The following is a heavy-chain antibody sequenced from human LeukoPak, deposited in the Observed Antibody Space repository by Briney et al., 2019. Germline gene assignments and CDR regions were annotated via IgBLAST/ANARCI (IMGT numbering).Heavy chain of an antibody. D-gene: IGHD4-17*01. J-gene: IGHJ4*02. CDR3: ARSARTVTTFPLDY. Sequence: TVSLTCTLSGGCVSRGGYYGSCIPQHPGQGLEWIGYIYYNGSTYYHPSPQSTLTISGDPAKNQFSLKLSSVTAADTAVYYCARSARTVTTFPLDYWGQGTLVTVSS. CDR2: IYYNGST. CDR1: GGCVSRGGYY. V-gene: IGHV4-31*01.